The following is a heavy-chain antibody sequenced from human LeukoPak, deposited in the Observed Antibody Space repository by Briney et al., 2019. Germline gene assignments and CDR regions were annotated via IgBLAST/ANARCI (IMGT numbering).Heavy chain of an antibody. J-gene: IGHJ4*02. D-gene: IGHD6-19*01. CDR2: ISYDGSNK. Sequence: GGSLRLSCAASGFTFSSYGMHWVRQAPGKGLEWVAVISYDGSNKYYADSVKGRFTISRDNSKNTLYLQMNSLRAEDTAVYYCAKAAVVHGWGIDYWGQGTLVTVS. CDR3: AKAAVVHGWGIDY. CDR1: GFTFSSYG. V-gene: IGHV3-30*18.